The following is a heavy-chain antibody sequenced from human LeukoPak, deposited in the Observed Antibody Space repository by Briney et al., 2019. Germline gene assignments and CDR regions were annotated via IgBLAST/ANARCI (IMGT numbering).Heavy chain of an antibody. V-gene: IGHV3-48*01. Sequence: GGSLRLSCAASGFTFSSYSMNWVRQAPGKGLEWVSYISSSSSTIYYADSVKGRSTISRDNSKNTLYLQMNSLRAEDTAVYYCARDWSQLPIGLVSYYFDYWGQGTLVTVSS. CDR3: ARDWSQLPIGLVSYYFDY. CDR2: ISSSSSTI. D-gene: IGHD2-2*01. J-gene: IGHJ4*02. CDR1: GFTFSSYS.